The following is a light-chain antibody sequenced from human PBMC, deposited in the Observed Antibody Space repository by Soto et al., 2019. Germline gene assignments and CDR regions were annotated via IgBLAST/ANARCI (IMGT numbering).Light chain of an antibody. CDR2: EVS. CDR3: SSYAGSNNYV. CDR1: SSDVGGYNY. J-gene: IGLJ1*01. Sequence: QSALTQPPSASGPPGQSVTISCTGTSSDVGGYNYVSWYQQHPGKAPKLMIYEVSKRPSGVPDRFSGSKSGNTASLTVSGLQAEDEADYYCSSYAGSNNYVFGTGTEVTVL. V-gene: IGLV2-8*01.